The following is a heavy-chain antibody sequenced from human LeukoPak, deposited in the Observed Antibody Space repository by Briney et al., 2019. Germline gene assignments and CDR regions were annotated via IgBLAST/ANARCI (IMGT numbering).Heavy chain of an antibody. Sequence: GGSLRLSCAASGFTFSSYGMHWVRQAPGKGLEWVAFIRYDGSNKYYADSVKGRFTISRDNSKNTLYLQMNSLRAEDTAVYYCAKDGIGVVTHYPFGYWGQGTLVTVSS. V-gene: IGHV3-30*02. D-gene: IGHD3-3*01. CDR1: GFTFSSYG. J-gene: IGHJ4*02. CDR3: AKDGIGVVTHYPFGY. CDR2: IRYDGSNK.